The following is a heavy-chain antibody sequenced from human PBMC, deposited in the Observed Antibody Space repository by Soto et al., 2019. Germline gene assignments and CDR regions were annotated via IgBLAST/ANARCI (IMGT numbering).Heavy chain of an antibody. D-gene: IGHD2-15*01. V-gene: IGHV3-15*07. J-gene: IGHJ6*02. Sequence: EVQLVESAGGLVKPGGSLRLSCVASGFSFNEAWMNWVRQAPGEGLEWVGRIKTSAGGGATDYAAPVQGRFTISRDDSKKALYLHMNSLRTEDTDIYYCTTGSVEGIWGQGTTVTVSS. CDR3: TTGSVEGI. CDR2: IKTSAGGGAT. CDR1: GFSFNEAW.